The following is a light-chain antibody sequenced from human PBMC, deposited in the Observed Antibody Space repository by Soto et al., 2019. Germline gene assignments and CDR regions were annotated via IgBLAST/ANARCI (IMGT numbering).Light chain of an antibody. J-gene: IGKJ1*01. V-gene: IGKV3-20*01. Sequence: EIVLTQSPGTLSLSPGEGATLSCWASQSVSGSFLAWYQQKPGQAPRLLIYGASSRATGIPDRFGGSGSGTDFTLTIXXXXXXXXXVYYCQQYGSSPWTFGXGTKX. CDR3: QQYGSSPWT. CDR1: QSVSGSF. CDR2: GAS.